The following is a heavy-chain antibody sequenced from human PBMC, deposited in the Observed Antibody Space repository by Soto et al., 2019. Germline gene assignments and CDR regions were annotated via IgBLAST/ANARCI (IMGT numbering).Heavy chain of an antibody. V-gene: IGHV3-15*01. J-gene: IGHJ3*02. Sequence: GGSLRLSCAASGFTFSNAWMSWVRQAPGKGLEWVGRIKSKTDGGTTDYAAPVKGRFTISRDDSKNTLYLQMNSLKTEDTAVYYCTTWRNSGISDDAFDIWGQGTMVTVSS. D-gene: IGHD3-10*01. CDR1: GFTFSNAW. CDR3: TTWRNSGISDDAFDI. CDR2: IKSKTDGGTT.